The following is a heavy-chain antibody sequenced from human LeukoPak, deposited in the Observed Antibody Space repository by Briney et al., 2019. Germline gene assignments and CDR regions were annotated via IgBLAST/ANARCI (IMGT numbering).Heavy chain of an antibody. CDR2: INTNTGNP. J-gene: IGHJ5*02. CDR1: GYTFTSYA. Sequence: ASVKVSCKAPGYTFTSYAMNWVRQAPGQGLEWMGWINTNTGNPTYAQGFTGRFVFSLDTSVSTAYLQISSLKAEDTAVYYCARDRLWFGANNWFDPWGQGTLVTVSS. CDR3: ARDRLWFGANNWFDP. V-gene: IGHV7-4-1*02. D-gene: IGHD3-10*01.